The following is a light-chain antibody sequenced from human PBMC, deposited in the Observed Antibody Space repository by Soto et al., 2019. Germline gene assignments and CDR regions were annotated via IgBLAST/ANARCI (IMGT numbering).Light chain of an antibody. J-gene: IGKJ5*01. Sequence: EIVLTQSPGTLSLSPGERATLSCKTSQTSGSNFLAWYQHKPGQAPRLLIYASSNRATGIPDRFSGSASGPDFTLAINRLEPEDFAVYCCQLYGISPQFGQGTRLEI. V-gene: IGKV3-20*01. CDR2: ASS. CDR3: QLYGISPQ. CDR1: QTSGSNF.